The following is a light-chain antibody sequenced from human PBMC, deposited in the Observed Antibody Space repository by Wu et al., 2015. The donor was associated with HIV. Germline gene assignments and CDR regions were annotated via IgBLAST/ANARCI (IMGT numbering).Light chain of an antibody. Sequence: EIVMTQSPATLSVSPGERATLSCRASQSVSSKLVWYQQRPGQAPRLLIYGASTRATGIPARFSGSGSGTEFTLTISSMQSEDFAVYYCQQYYIRPLTFGGGTKVEIK. CDR1: QSVSSK. J-gene: IGKJ4*01. CDR3: QQYYIRPLT. CDR2: GAS. V-gene: IGKV3-15*01.